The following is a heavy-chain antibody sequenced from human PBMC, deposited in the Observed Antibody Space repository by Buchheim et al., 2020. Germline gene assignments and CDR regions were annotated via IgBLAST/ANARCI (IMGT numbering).Heavy chain of an antibody. CDR2: ISGSGGST. CDR3: AKGGGITMVRGVRPIDY. CDR1: GFTFSSYA. J-gene: IGHJ4*02. Sequence: VQLVESGGGLVKPGGSLRLSCAASGFTFSSYAMGWVRQAPGKGLEWVSVISGSGGSTYYADSVKGRFTISRDNPTNTLYLQMNSLIAEDTAVHYCAKGGGITMVRGVRPIDYWGQGTL. V-gene: IGHV3-23*04. D-gene: IGHD3-10*01.